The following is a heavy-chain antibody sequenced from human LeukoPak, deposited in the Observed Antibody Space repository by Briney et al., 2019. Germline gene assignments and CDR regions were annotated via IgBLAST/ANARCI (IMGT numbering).Heavy chain of an antibody. Sequence: ASVTVSCKASGYTFTSYYMHWVRQAPGQGLEWMGIINPSGGSTSYAQKFQGRVTMTRDMSTSTVYMELSSLRSEDTAVYYCARDHSSSWYLFSPWGQGTLVTVSS. J-gene: IGHJ5*02. D-gene: IGHD6-13*01. V-gene: IGHV1-46*01. CDR2: INPSGGST. CDR3: ARDHSSSWYLFSP. CDR1: GYTFTSYY.